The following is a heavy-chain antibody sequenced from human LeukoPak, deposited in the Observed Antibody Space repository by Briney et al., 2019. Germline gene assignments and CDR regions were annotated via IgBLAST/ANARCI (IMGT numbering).Heavy chain of an antibody. Sequence: PGGSLRLSCAASGFIFRSYRMNWVRQVPGKGLEWISYIIDNGDVIYYADSVQSRFTISRDNARNSLYLQMNNLRVEDTALYYCARAYNYGSGTYRALLHWGQGTLVTVSS. CDR2: IIDNGDVI. J-gene: IGHJ4*02. D-gene: IGHD3-10*01. CDR3: ARAYNYGSGTYRALLH. CDR1: GFIFRSYR. V-gene: IGHV3-48*01.